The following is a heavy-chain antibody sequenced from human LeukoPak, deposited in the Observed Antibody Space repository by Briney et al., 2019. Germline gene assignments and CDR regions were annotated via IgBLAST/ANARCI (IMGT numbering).Heavy chain of an antibody. CDR1: GFTFSSYA. D-gene: IGHD6-13*01. CDR3: AKDMGYSSSWYGLGYYFDY. V-gene: IGHV3-23*01. CDR2: IGAGGTFT. Sequence: GRSPRLSCTASGFTFSSYAMNWVRQAPGKGLEWVSGIGAGGTFTYYADSVKGRFTIFRDNSRNTLYLQMNSLRADDTAVYYCAKDMGYSSSWYGLGYYFDYWGQGTLVTVSS. J-gene: IGHJ4*02.